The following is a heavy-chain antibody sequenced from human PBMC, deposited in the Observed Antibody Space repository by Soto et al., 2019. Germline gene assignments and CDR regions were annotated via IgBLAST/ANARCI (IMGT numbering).Heavy chain of an antibody. Sequence: VKVSCKASGGTFSSYAISWVRQAPGQGLEWMGGIIPIFGTANYAQKFQGRVTITADESTSTAYMELSSLRSEDTAVYYYASDPRYCTNGVCYTTGSYYYYYGMDVWGQGTTVTVSS. CDR3: ASDPRYCTNGVCYTTGSYYYYYGMDV. V-gene: IGHV1-69*01. CDR1: GGTFSSYA. D-gene: IGHD2-8*01. J-gene: IGHJ6*02. CDR2: IIPIFGTA.